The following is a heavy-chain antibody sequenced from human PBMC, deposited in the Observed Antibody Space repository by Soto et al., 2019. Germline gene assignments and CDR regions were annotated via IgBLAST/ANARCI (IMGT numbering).Heavy chain of an antibody. CDR2: IYYIGST. CDR3: ARYFMVRGVMSAFDL. CDR1: GGSISSGGYY. D-gene: IGHD3-10*01. Sequence: QVQLQESGPGLVKPSQTLSLTCTVSGGSISSGGYYWSWIRQHPGKGLEWIGYIYYIGSTYYNPSLKSRVTILVDTSKNQFSLKLSSVTAADTAVYYCARYFMVRGVMSAFDLWGQGTMVTVSS. J-gene: IGHJ3*01. V-gene: IGHV4-31*03.